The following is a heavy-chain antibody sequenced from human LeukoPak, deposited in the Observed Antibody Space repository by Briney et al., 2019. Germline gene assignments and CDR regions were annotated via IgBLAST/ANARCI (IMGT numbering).Heavy chain of an antibody. V-gene: IGHV3-11*01. CDR3: ARDDLYGSGIVY. CDR1: GFTFSDYN. J-gene: IGHJ4*02. CDR2: ISRSGSTK. D-gene: IGHD3-10*01. Sequence: GGSLRLSCAASGFTFSDYNMRWIRQAPGKGLEWVSSISRSGSTKYYADSVKGRFTISRDNAKNSLFLQMNSLRAEDTAVYYCARDDLYGSGIVYWGQGTLVTVSS.